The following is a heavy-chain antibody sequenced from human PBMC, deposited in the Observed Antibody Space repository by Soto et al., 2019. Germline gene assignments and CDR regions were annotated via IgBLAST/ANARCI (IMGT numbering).Heavy chain of an antibody. CDR3: ARLEGLATISYYFDF. Sequence: HLQLQESGPGLVKPSETLSLMCSVSDDSINSDKFYWGWIRQPTGKGLEWIGSIYYRGNAYYNPSLQTRVTISLDKSKSQFSLKLNSVTAADSAVYFCARLEGLATISYYFDFWGPGALVTVSS. CDR2: IYYRGNA. V-gene: IGHV4-39*01. J-gene: IGHJ4*02. D-gene: IGHD3-9*01. CDR1: DDSINSDKFY.